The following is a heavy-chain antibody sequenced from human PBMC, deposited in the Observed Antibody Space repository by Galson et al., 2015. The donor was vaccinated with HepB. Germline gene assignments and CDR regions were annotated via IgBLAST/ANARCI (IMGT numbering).Heavy chain of an antibody. J-gene: IGHJ3*01. D-gene: IGHD3-10*01. V-gene: IGHV3-23*01. CDR3: VKVGGSGTYFDDASDF. Sequence: SLRLSCAASGFTFRTNAMTWVRQAPGKGLEWVSGISGSGGKIYHADSVKGRFTISRDNSNNTLYMQMNRLRVEDTALYYCVKVGGSGTYFDDASDFWGQGTMVTVAS. CDR2: ISGSGGKI. CDR1: GFTFRTNA.